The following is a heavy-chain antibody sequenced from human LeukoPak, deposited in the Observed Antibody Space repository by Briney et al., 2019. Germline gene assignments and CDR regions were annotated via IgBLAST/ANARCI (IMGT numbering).Heavy chain of an antibody. J-gene: IGHJ4*02. V-gene: IGHV3-21*01. CDR1: GFTFSSYS. CDR3: ARDPNYYDSSGYYHFDY. Sequence: PGGSLRLSCAASGFTFSSYSMNWVRQAPGKGLEWVSSISSSSSYIYYADSVKGRFTISRDNAKNSLYLQMNSLRAEDTAVYYCARDPNYYDSSGYYHFDYWGQGTLVTVSS. CDR2: ISSSSSYI. D-gene: IGHD3-22*01.